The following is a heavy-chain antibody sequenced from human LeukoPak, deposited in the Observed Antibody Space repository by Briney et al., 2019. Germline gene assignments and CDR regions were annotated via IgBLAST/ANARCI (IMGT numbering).Heavy chain of an antibody. CDR2: INWNGGST. Sequence: EGSLRLSCAASGFTFSSYGMSWVRQAPGKGLEWVSGINWNGGSTGYADSVKGRFTISRDNAKNSLYLQMNSLRAEDTALYYCARVAATLDYYYYMDVWGKGTTVTVSS. J-gene: IGHJ6*03. V-gene: IGHV3-20*04. D-gene: IGHD6-25*01. CDR1: GFTFSSYG. CDR3: ARVAATLDYYYYMDV.